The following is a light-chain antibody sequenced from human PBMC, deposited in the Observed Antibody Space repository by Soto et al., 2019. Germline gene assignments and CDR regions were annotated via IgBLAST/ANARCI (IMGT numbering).Light chain of an antibody. V-gene: IGLV1-40*01. Sequence: QSVLTQPPSVSGAPGQRVTISCTGSSSNIGAGYDVHWYQQLPGTAPKLLIYGNSNRPSGVPDRFSGSKSGTSASLAITGLQVEDEADYYCHSYDSSLSVPHGFGTGTKVTVL. CDR3: HSYDSSLSVPHG. CDR2: GNS. CDR1: SSNIGAGYD. J-gene: IGLJ1*01.